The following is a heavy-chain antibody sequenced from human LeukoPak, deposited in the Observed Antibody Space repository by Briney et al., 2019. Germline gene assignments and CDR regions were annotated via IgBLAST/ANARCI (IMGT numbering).Heavy chain of an antibody. CDR1: GGSISSGDYY. V-gene: IGHV4-30-4*01. CDR3: ARDPRGDYYDSSGPGWYFDL. J-gene: IGHJ2*01. CDR2: IYYSGST. D-gene: IGHD3-22*01. Sequence: PSETLSLTCTVSGGSISSGDYYWRWIRQPPGKGLEWIGYIYYSGSTYYNPSLKSRVTISVDTSKNQFSLKLSSVTAADTAVYYCARDPRGDYYDSSGPGWYFDLWGRGTLVTVSS.